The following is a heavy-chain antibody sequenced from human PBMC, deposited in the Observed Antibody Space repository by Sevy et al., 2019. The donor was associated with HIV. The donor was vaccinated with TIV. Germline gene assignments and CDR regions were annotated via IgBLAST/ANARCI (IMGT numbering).Heavy chain of an antibody. Sequence: GESLKISCQASGYSFPTYWIAWVRPMPGKGLGWVGIVWPIESDTTYSPSFQGQVTISVDKSINTVYLHWSSLKASHTGVYYCARGRQWPSDFDFWGQGTLVTVSS. CDR1: GYSFPTYW. D-gene: IGHD6-19*01. V-gene: IGHV5-51*01. CDR2: VWPIESDT. CDR3: ARGRQWPSDFDF. J-gene: IGHJ4*02.